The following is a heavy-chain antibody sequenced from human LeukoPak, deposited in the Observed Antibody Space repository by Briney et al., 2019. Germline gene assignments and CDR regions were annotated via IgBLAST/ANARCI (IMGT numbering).Heavy chain of an antibody. CDR3: ATSGNYYLKY. CDR1: GFTFSAYN. Sequence: GGSLRLSCAASGFTFSAYNMDWVRQAPGKGLEWVSHITSSSTNIYYADSVKGRFTISRDNAKNALSLQMNSLRDEDTAVYYCATSGNYYLKYWGQGTLVTVSS. J-gene: IGHJ4*02. CDR2: ITSSSTNI. V-gene: IGHV3-48*02. D-gene: IGHD1-26*01.